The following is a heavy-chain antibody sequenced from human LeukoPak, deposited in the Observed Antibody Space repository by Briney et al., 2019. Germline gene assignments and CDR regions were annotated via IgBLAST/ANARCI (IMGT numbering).Heavy chain of an antibody. CDR2: IGSSGGST. CDR3: AKDPSDYVGAFDI. J-gene: IGHJ3*02. Sequence: PRGSLRLSCAASGFTFNNYPMSWVRQAPGKGLEWVSVIGSSGGSTHYADSVKGRFTISRDNSRNTLSLQMNSLRAEDTAVYYCAKDPSDYVGAFDIWGQGTTVIVSS. V-gene: IGHV3-23*01. CDR1: GFTFNNYP. D-gene: IGHD4-23*01.